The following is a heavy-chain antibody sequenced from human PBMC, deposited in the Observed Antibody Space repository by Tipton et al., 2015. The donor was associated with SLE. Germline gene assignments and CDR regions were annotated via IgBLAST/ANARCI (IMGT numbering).Heavy chain of an antibody. CDR1: GDAISSNY. J-gene: IGHJ4*02. Sequence: TLSLTCSVSGDAISSNYWSWFRQPPGKGLEWIGHFFNGGRSSSSPSLRSRLTISADTSKNQFSLKLSSVTAADTAVYYCARTLRGGSSDYWGQGTLVTVSA. D-gene: IGHD2-15*01. CDR2: FFNGGRS. CDR3: ARTLRGGSSDY. V-gene: IGHV4-4*08.